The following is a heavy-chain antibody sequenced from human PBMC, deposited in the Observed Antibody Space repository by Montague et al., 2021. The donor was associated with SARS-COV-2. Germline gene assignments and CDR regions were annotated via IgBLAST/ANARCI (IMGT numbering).Heavy chain of an antibody. CDR1: GFTFDNLA. CDR2: IGDVHQT. CDR3: AKDLFRFNGIFDPFDL. D-gene: IGHD3-3*01. Sequence: SLSLSFSPSGFTFDNLALSWVRQAPGEGLEWVSTIGDVHQTFYADSVKGRFTISRDNSKNKLFLQMDRLRAEDTATYFCAKDLFRFNGIFDPFDLWGHGTVVTVS. V-gene: IGHV3-23*01. J-gene: IGHJ3*01.